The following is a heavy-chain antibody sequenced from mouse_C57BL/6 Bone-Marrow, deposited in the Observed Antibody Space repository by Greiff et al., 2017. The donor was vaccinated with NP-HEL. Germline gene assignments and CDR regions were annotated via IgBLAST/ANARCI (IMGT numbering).Heavy chain of an antibody. D-gene: IGHD2-3*01. J-gene: IGHJ1*03. V-gene: IGHV5-2*01. CDR1: EYEFPSHD. CDR2: INSDGGST. CDR3: ARLAMGDGYYDWYFDV. Sequence: EVHLVESGGGLVQPGESLKLSCESNEYEFPSHDMSWVRKTPEKRLELVAAINSDGGSTYYPDTMERRFIISRDNTKKTLYLQMSSLRSEDTALYYCARLAMGDGYYDWYFDVWGTGTTVTVSS.